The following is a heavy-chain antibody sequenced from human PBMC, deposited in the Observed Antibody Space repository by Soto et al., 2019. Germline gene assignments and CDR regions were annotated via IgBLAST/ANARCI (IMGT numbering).Heavy chain of an antibody. CDR1: GYTFTSYG. J-gene: IGHJ6*02. CDR3: ARDGRSSWPGDYYYGMDV. CDR2: ISVYNGNT. Sequence: ASVKVSCKASGYTFTSYGISWVRQAPGHGLEWMGWISVYNGNTNYAQKFQGRVSMTTDTSTTTAYMDLRSLTSDDTAVYYCARDGRSSWPGDYYYGMDVWG. D-gene: IGHD6-13*01. V-gene: IGHV1-18*01.